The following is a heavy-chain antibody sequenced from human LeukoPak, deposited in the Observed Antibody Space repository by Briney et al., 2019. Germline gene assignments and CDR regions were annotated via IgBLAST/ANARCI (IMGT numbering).Heavy chain of an antibody. CDR1: GFTFSNYY. D-gene: IGHD3-22*01. CDR3: ARLGYDSTPTWGDAFDI. CDR2: TTNTGSPR. J-gene: IGHJ3*02. V-gene: IGHV3-11*01. Sequence: PGGSLRLSCAASGFTFSNYYMGWIRQAPGQGLEWVSYTTNTGSPRYYADSVKGRFTISRDNAKNSLYLQMNSLRAEDTALYYCARLGYDSTPTWGDAFDIWGQGTMVTVSS.